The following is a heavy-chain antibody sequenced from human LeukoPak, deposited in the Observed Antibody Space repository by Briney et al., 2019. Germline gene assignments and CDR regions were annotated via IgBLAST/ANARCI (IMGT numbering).Heavy chain of an antibody. D-gene: IGHD3-16*01. Sequence: GGSLRLSCAASGYTFSSYWMHWVRQAPGKGLVWVSRIDTDGRTTNYADSVRGRFTISRDNSRYTLYLQMNRLRAEDSALYYCAKDWTSHNGVYDCLDFWGQGTQVTVSS. CDR1: GYTFSSYW. CDR3: AKDWTSHNGVYDCLDF. CDR2: IDTDGRTT. J-gene: IGHJ4*02. V-gene: IGHV3-74*01.